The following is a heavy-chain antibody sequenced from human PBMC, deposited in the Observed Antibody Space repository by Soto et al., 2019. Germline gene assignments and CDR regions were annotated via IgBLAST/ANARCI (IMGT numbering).Heavy chain of an antibody. Sequence: GGSLRLSCAASGFTFSSYAMSWVRQAPGKGLEWVSAISGSGGSTYYADSVKGRFTISRVNSKNTLYLQMNSLRAEDTAVDYFSKPPFRKRTAIAAFDIWGQGTMVTVSS. CDR1: GFTFSSYA. CDR2: ISGSGGST. D-gene: IGHD5-18*01. J-gene: IGHJ3*02. V-gene: IGHV3-23*01. CDR3: SKPPFRKRTAIAAFDI.